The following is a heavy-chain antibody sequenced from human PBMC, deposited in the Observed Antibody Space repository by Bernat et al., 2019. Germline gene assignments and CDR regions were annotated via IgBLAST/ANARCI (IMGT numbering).Heavy chain of an antibody. D-gene: IGHD3-16*01. V-gene: IGHV4-31*03. J-gene: IGHJ6*03. Sequence: QVQLQESGPGLVKPSQTLSLTCTVPGGSISSGGYYWSWIRQHPGKGLEWIGYIYYSGSTYYNPSLKSRVTISVDTSKNQFSLKLSSVTAADTAVYYCRVLGLDYYYYMDVWGKGTTVTVSS. CDR1: GGSISSGGYY. CDR3: RVLGLDYYYYMDV. CDR2: IYYSGST.